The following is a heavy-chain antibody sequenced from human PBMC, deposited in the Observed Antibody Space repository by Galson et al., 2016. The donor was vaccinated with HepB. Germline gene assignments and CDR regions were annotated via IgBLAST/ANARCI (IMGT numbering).Heavy chain of an antibody. CDR3: ASDIVVEPAA. V-gene: IGHV3-7*03. Sequence: SLRLSCAASAFTFSNYGMHWVRQAPGKGLEWVATINKDGSGKYYVDSVKGRFTISRDNTKNSLHLQMNSLRAEDTAVYYCASDIVVEPAAWGQGTLVTVPS. CDR1: AFTFSNYG. J-gene: IGHJ5*02. D-gene: IGHD2-2*01. CDR2: INKDGSGK.